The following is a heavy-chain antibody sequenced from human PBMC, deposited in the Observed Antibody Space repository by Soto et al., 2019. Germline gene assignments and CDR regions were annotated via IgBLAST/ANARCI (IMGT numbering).Heavy chain of an antibody. Sequence: QVHLVQSGAELKQPGASVRVSCKASGYSFTRNGISWVRQAPGQGREWMRWISAKNGDTNYAQKFQGRVIMTTDTSTSTAYMERRSLRSDDTAVYYCVRDRDSDTWPSRDVWGKGTTVTVSS. V-gene: IGHV1-18*01. CDR1: GYSFTRNG. CDR2: ISAKNGDT. J-gene: IGHJ6*04. D-gene: IGHD1-26*01. CDR3: VRDRDSDTWPSRDV.